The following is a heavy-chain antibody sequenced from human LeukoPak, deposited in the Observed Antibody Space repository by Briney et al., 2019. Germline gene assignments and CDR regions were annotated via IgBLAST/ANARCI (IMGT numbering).Heavy chain of an antibody. V-gene: IGHV1-18*01. CDR3: ARVDCSGDSCYSAGY. J-gene: IGHJ4*02. CDR1: GYTFFYYG. CDR2: ISVDNGKT. Sequence: ASVTVSCKASGYTFFYYGVTWVRQVPGQGLEGMGWISVDNGKTNYAQKLQGRVTLTTDISTSTAYMELRSLRSDDTAVYYCARVDCSGDSCYSAGYWGQGTLVTVSS. D-gene: IGHD2-15*01.